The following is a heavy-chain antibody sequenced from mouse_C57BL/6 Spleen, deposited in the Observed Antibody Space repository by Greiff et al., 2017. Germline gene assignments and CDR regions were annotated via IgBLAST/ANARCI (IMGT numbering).Heavy chain of an antibody. CDR3: ARKTYGGNFDY. Sequence: EVQRVESGGGLVKPGGSLKLSCAASGFTSSDYGMHWVRQAPEKGLEWVAYISSGSSTIYYADTVKGRFTISRDNAKNTLFLQMTSLRSEDTAMYYCARKTYGGNFDYWGQGTTLTVSS. CDR1: GFTSSDYG. V-gene: IGHV5-17*01. CDR2: ISSGSSTI. J-gene: IGHJ2*01. D-gene: IGHD1-1*02.